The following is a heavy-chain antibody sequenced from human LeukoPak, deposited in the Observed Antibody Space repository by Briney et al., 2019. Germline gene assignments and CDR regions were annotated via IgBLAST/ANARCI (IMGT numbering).Heavy chain of an antibody. CDR2: IWYDGSNK. V-gene: IGHV3-33*01. CDR3: ARGGDYGGWFDP. J-gene: IGHJ5*02. D-gene: IGHD4-17*01. CDR1: GFTFSSYG. Sequence: GRSLRLSCAASGFTFSSYGMHWVRQAPGKGLEWVAVIWYDGSNKYYADSVKGRFTISRDNSKNTLYLQMNSPRAEDTAVYYCARGGDYGGWFDPWGQGTLVTVSS.